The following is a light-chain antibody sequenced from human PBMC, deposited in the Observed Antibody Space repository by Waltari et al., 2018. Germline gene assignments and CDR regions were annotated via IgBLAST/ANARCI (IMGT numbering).Light chain of an antibody. CDR2: EAS. CDR1: QSIPRL. Sequence: DIQMTQLPSTPSASVVDRLTITSRASQSIPRLLAWYQQKPGKAPKLLIYEASILESGVPSSFSGGGSGTEFTLTISSLQPDDFAKYYCQHYDSYSATFGRGTKVEIK. J-gene: IGKJ4*02. CDR3: QHYDSYSAT. V-gene: IGKV1-5*03.